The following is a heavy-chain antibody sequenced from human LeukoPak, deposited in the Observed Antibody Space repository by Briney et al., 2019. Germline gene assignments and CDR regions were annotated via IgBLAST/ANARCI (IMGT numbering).Heavy chain of an antibody. CDR1: GFTFSNFA. J-gene: IGHJ4*02. V-gene: IGHV3-30-3*01. Sequence: GGSLRLSCAASGFTFSNFAMHWVRQAPGKGLEWVAVISYDGTNKYYIDSVKGRFTISRDNSKNTVYLQMNSLRPEDTAVYYCVRSDGYDSSGYYYGYYYFDYWGQGTLVTVSS. CDR3: VRSDGYDSSGYYYGYYYFDY. CDR2: ISYDGTNK. D-gene: IGHD3-22*01.